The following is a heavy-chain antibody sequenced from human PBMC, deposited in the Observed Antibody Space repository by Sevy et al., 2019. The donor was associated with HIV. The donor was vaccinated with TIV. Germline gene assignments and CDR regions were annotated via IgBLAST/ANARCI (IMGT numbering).Heavy chain of an antibody. CDR2: TIPIFGTA. V-gene: IGHV1-69*13. CDR1: GGTVSSYA. D-gene: IGHD2-2*01. J-gene: IGHJ6*02. Sequence: ASVKVSCKASGGTVSSYAISWVRQAPGQGLEWMGGTIPIFGTANYAQKFQGRVTITADESTSTAYMELSSLRSEDTAVYYCASRYCSSTSCYYYYYYGMDVWGQGTTVTVSS. CDR3: ASRYCSSTSCYYYYYYGMDV.